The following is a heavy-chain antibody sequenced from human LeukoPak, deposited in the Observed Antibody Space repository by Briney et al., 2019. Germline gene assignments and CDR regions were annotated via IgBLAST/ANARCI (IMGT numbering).Heavy chain of an antibody. CDR3: ARGSVGLQRNDWFDP. Sequence: GGSLRLSCAASGFSFSTYNMNWVRQAPGKGLEWVSSISPGSNYIYYADSVKGRFTISRDNAKNSLYLQMNSLRAEDTALYYCARGSVGLQRNDWFDPWGQGTLVTGSS. D-gene: IGHD4-11*01. CDR2: ISPGSNYI. V-gene: IGHV3-21*01. CDR1: GFSFSTYN. J-gene: IGHJ5*02.